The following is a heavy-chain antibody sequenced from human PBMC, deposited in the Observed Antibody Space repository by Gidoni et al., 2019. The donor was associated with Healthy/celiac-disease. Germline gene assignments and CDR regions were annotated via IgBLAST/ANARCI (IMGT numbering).Heavy chain of an antibody. CDR1: GGSFRGYY. V-gene: IGHV4-34*01. CDR2: INHSGST. J-gene: IGHJ3*02. Sequence: QVQLQQWGAGLLKPSETLSLTCAVYGGSFRGYYWSWIRQPPGKGLEWIGEINHSGSTNYNPSLKSRVTISVDTSKNQFSLKLSSVTAADTAVYYCTRGLAVVIRYDAFDIWGQGTMVTVSS. CDR3: TRGLAVVIRYDAFDI. D-gene: IGHD3-22*01.